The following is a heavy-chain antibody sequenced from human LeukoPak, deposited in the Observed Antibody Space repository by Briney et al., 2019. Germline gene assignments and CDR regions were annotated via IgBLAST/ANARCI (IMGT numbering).Heavy chain of an antibody. D-gene: IGHD4-17*01. Sequence: SETLSLTCAVYGGSFSGYYWSWIRQPPGKGLEMIGEINHSGSTNYNPSLRSRVTISVDTSKNQFSLKLSSVTAADTAVYYCARSLNYGRGWFDPWGQGTLVTVSS. CDR2: INHSGST. CDR1: GGSFSGYY. CDR3: ARSLNYGRGWFDP. J-gene: IGHJ5*02. V-gene: IGHV4-34*01.